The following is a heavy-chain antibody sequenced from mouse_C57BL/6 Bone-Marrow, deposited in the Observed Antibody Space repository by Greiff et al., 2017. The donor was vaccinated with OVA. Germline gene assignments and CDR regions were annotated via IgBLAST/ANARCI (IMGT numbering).Heavy chain of an antibody. V-gene: IGHV1-81*01. CDR1: GYTFTSYG. Sequence: VKLMESGAELARPGASVKLSCKASGYTFTSYGISWVKQRTGQGLEWIGEIYPRSGNTYYNEKFKGKATLTADKSSSTAYMELRSLTSEDSAVYFCARLGDYDAWFAYWGQGTLVTVSA. CDR3: ARLGDYDAWFAY. CDR2: IYPRSGNT. J-gene: IGHJ3*01. D-gene: IGHD2-4*01.